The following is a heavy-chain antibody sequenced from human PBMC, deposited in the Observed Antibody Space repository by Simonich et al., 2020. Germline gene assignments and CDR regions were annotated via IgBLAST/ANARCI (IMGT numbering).Heavy chain of an antibody. CDR3: ARVVYSNYYYYGMDV. J-gene: IGHJ6*02. D-gene: IGHD2-8*02. V-gene: IGHV4-38-2*01. CDR2: IYHSGNT. CDR1: GYSISSGYY. Sequence: QVQLQESGPGLVKPSETLSLTCAVSGYSISSGYYWGWIRQPPGKGLEWIGSIYHSGNTYDTPSLKSRVTISADTSKNQFSLKLSSVTAADTAVYYCARVVYSNYYYYGMDVWGQGTTVTVSS.